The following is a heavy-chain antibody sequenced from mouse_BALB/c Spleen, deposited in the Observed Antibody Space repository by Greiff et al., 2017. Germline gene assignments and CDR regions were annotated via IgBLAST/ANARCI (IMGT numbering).Heavy chain of an antibody. V-gene: IGHV1-31*01. D-gene: IGHD2-3*01. CDR1: GYSFTGYY. CDR2: INPYNGAT. J-gene: IGHJ3*01. Sequence: VQLPQSGPELVKPGASVKISCKVSGYSFTGYYMHWVKQSHVKSLEWIGRINPYNGATSYNQNFKDKASLTVDKSSSTAYMELHSLTSEDSAVYYCAREGYYRFDYWGQGTLVTVSA. CDR3: AREGYYRFDY.